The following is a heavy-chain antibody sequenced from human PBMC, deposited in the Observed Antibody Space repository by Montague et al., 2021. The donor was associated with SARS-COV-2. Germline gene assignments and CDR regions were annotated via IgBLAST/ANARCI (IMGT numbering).Heavy chain of an antibody. V-gene: IGHV3-21*04. CDR1: GFSFSDYN. CDR2: FSRNGNDI. D-gene: IGHD3-10*01. CDR3: SRGGGMIRGVVDF. J-gene: IGHJ4*02. Sequence: SLRLSCAASGFSFSDYNINWVRQAPGKGLECVSSFSRNGNDIYYADSVKGRFTISRDNAKNSLYLQMNSLRVEDTAFYHCSRGGGMIRGVVDFWGQGILVSVSS.